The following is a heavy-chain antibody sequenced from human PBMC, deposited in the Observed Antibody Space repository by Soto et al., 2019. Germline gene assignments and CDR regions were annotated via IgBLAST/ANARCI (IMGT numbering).Heavy chain of an antibody. V-gene: IGHV4-39*01. CDR1: GGSISPSSYW. CDR2: VFYSGSI. J-gene: IGHJ4*02. CDR3: ARQERWRVGIDY. D-gene: IGHD1-26*01. Sequence: QLQLPESGPRLVKPSETLSLTCTVSGGSISPSSYWWGWIRQPPGKGLEWIGSVFYSGSIYYTPSLTRRVTMSVDTSQNQFSLKRSSVTAADTAVYYWARQERWRVGIDYWGQGALVTVAS.